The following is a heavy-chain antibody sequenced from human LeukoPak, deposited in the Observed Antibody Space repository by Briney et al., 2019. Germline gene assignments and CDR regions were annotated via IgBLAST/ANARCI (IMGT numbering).Heavy chain of an antibody. Sequence: GGSLRLSCAASGFTVSSNYMSWVRQAPGKGLEWVAVISYDGSNKYYADSVKGRFTISRDNSKNTLYLQMNSLRAEDTAVYYCARRTTKKNYSDFILDYWGQGTLVTVSS. J-gene: IGHJ4*02. V-gene: IGHV3-30*03. D-gene: IGHD4-11*01. CDR1: GFTVSSNY. CDR2: ISYDGSNK. CDR3: ARRTTKKNYSDFILDY.